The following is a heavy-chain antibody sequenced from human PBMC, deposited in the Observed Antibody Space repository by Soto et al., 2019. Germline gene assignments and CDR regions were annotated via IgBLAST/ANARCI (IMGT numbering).Heavy chain of an antibody. J-gene: IGHJ4*02. CDR2: IIPILGIA. V-gene: IGHV1-69*02. D-gene: IGHD1-26*01. CDR3: ARGLWAATPSFDY. CDR1: GGTFSSYT. Sequence: SVKVSCKASGGTFSSYTISWVRQAPGQGLEWMGRIIPILGIANYAQKFQGRVTITADKSTSTAYMELSSLRSEDTAVYYCARGLWAATPSFDYWGQGPLVTVSS.